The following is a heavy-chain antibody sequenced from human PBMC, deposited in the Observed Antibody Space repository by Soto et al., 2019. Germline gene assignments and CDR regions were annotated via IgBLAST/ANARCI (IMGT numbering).Heavy chain of an antibody. CDR3: ARLYSRGWYYDY. CDR1: GGSISSYY. J-gene: IGHJ4*02. Sequence: SETLSLTCTVSGGSISSYYWSWIRQPPGKGLEWIGYIYYSGSTNYNPSLKSRVTISVDTSKNQFSLKLSSVTAADTAVYYCARLYSRGWYYDYCGRRTPVIGSA. V-gene: IGHV4-59*08. D-gene: IGHD6-19*01. CDR2: IYYSGST.